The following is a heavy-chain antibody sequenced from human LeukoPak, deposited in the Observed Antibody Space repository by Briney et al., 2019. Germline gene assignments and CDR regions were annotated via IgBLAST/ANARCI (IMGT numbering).Heavy chain of an antibody. J-gene: IGHJ5*02. D-gene: IGHD3-22*01. CDR2: INPGSGKL. CDR1: GYTFTNYA. V-gene: IGHV1-3*03. CDR3: ARDSLDSSGYYWFDP. Sequence: ASVKVSCKTSGYTFTNYAFHWGRQPPGQRPGWWGWINPGSGKLKYSQEFEGRVTITRDTFATTAYMELSSLTSEDTAVYYCARDSLDSSGYYWFDPWGQGTLVTVSS.